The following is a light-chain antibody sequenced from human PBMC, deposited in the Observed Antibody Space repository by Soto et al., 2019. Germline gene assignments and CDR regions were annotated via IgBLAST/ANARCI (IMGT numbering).Light chain of an antibody. V-gene: IGLV2-11*01. Sequence: QYVLTQPRSVSGSPGQSVTISCTGTSSDVGDYNYVSWYQQHPGKAPKLLIYAVNMRPSGVPDRFSGSKSGNTASLTISGLQAEYEADYSCCSYAGSYTWVFGGGTKVTVL. CDR3: CSYAGSYTWV. CDR2: AVN. J-gene: IGLJ3*02. CDR1: SSDVGDYNY.